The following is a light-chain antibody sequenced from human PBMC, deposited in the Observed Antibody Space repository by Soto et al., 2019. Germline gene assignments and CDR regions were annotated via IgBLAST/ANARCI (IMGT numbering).Light chain of an antibody. CDR3: SSYTSSSTYV. J-gene: IGLJ1*01. V-gene: IGLV2-14*01. CDR1: SSDVGAYIY. Sequence: QSALTQPASVSGSPGQSITISCTGTSSDVGAYIYVSWYQQHPDKVPKLMIYDVSYRPAGVSNRFYGSRSGDTASLTISGLQAEDEADYYCSSYTSSSTYVFGTGTKVTV. CDR2: DVS.